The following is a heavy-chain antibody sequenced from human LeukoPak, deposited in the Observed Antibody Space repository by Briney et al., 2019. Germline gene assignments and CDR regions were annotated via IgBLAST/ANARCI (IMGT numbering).Heavy chain of an antibody. V-gene: IGHV1-2*04. CDR3: ASMVRGVKYYYYGMDV. J-gene: IGHJ6*02. CDR1: GYTFTGYY. D-gene: IGHD3-10*01. CDR2: INPNSGGT. Sequence: ASVKVSCKASGYTFTGYYMHWVRQAPGQGLEWMGWINPNSGGTNYAQKFQGWVTMTRDTSISTAYMELSRLRSEDTAVYYCASMVRGVKYYYYGMDVWGQGTTVTVSS.